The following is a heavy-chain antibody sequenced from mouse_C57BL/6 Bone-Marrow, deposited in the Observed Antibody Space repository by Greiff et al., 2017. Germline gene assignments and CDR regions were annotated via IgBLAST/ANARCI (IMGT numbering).Heavy chain of an antibody. CDR2: IDPETGGT. J-gene: IGHJ2*01. Sequence: QVQLQQSGAELVRPGASVTLSCKASGYTFTDYEMHWVKQTPVHGLEWIGAIDPETGGTAYNQKFKGKAILTVDKSSSTAYMELSSLTSEYSAIYYDTSRYFDYGGQGTTLTVSS. CDR3: TSRYFDY. V-gene: IGHV1-15*01. CDR1: GYTFTDYE.